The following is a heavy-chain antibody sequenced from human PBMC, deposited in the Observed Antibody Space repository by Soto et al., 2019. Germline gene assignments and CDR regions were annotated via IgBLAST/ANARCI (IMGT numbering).Heavy chain of an antibody. CDR3: ARIRSCSGGSSWWFDP. CDR2: IDWDDDK. CDR1: GFSLSTSGMC. D-gene: IGHD2-15*01. V-gene: IGHV2-70*01. J-gene: IGHJ5*02. Sequence: ESGPTLMNPPQPLTLACTFSGFSLSTSGMCVSLIRQPPGKALEWLALIDWDDDKYYSTSLKTRLTISKDTSKNQVVLTMTNMDPVDTATYYCARIRSCSGGSSWWFDPWGQGTLVTVSS.